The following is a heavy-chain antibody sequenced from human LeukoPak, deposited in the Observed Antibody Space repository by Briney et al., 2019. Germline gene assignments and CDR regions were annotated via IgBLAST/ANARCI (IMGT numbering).Heavy chain of an antibody. CDR1: GYTFTGYY. Sequence: ASVKVSCKASGYTFTGYYMHWVRQAPGQGLEWMGWINPNSGGTNYAQKFQGRVTMTRDTSISTAYMELSRLRSDDTAVYYCARVANYYESSGYLGYWGQGTLVTVSS. CDR2: INPNSGGT. D-gene: IGHD3-22*01. CDR3: ARVANYYESSGYLGY. V-gene: IGHV1-2*02. J-gene: IGHJ4*02.